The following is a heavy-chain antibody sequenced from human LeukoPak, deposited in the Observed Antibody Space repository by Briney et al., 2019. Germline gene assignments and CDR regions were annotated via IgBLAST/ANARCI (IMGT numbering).Heavy chain of an antibody. Sequence: PGGSLRLSCAGSEVTFSPYSLNWVRQAPGKGLEWVSSISYSSRYIYYADSVKGRFTISRDNAKNSLYLQMNGLRADDAAVYYCASGRVVQQLVLGAFDVWGQGTMVTVSS. CDR1: EVTFSPYS. D-gene: IGHD6-13*01. CDR2: ISYSSRYI. J-gene: IGHJ3*01. V-gene: IGHV3-21*01. CDR3: ASGRVVQQLVLGAFDV.